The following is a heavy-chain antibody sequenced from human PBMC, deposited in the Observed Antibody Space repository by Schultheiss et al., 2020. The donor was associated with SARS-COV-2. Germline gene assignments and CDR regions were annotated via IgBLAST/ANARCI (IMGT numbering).Heavy chain of an antibody. CDR3: ARGARKVSDPRDIVVVPAAITRPDYYYMDV. CDR1: GFTFSSYW. CDR2: ISGSGGST. D-gene: IGHD2-2*02. V-gene: IGHV3-23*01. J-gene: IGHJ6*03. Sequence: GGSLRLSCAASGFTFSSYWMSWVRQAPGKGLEWVSAISGSGGSTYYADSVKGRFTISRDNSKNTLYLQMNSLRAEDTAVYYCARGARKVSDPRDIVVVPAAITRPDYYYMDVWGKGTTVTGSS.